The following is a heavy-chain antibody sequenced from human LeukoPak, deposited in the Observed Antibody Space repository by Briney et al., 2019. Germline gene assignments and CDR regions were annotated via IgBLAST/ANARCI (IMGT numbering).Heavy chain of an antibody. CDR3: ARGKYQLPEFDY. D-gene: IGHD2-2*01. V-gene: IGHV4-31*03. CDR1: GGSISSGGYY. J-gene: IGHJ4*02. CDR2: IYYSGST. Sequence: PSQTLSLTCTVSGGSISSGGYYWSWIRQHPGKGLEWIGYIYYSGSTYYNPSLKSRVTISVDTSKNQFSLKLGSVTAADTAVYYCARGKYQLPEFDYWGQGTLVTVSS.